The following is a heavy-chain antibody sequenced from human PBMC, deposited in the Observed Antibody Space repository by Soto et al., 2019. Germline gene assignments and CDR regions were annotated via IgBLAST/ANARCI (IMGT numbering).Heavy chain of an antibody. D-gene: IGHD6-13*01. Sequence: GGSLRLSCAASGFTFSDYYMSWIRQAPGKGLEWVSYISSSSSYTNYADSVKGRFTISRDNAKNSLYLLMNSLRAEDTAMYYCARVSSSSWTLDALDIWGHGTMVTVSS. V-gene: IGHV3-11*06. J-gene: IGHJ3*02. CDR1: GFTFSDYY. CDR2: ISSSSSYT. CDR3: ARVSSSSWTLDALDI.